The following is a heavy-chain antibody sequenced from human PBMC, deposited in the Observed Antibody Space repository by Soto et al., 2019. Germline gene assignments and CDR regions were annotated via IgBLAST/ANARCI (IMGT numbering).Heavy chain of an antibody. CDR3: ARGSMGFGGYGRDG. CDR1: GYTFIKYD. D-gene: IGHD3-10*01. J-gene: IGHJ6*02. V-gene: IGHV1-8*01. Sequence: QVQLVQSGAEVKKPGASVKVSCKASGYTFIKYDINWVRQATGQGLEWVGWMNPNSGHTVYAQNFQGRVTVTRDTSINAAYMELSSLRSEDTAIYYCARGSMGFGGYGRDGWGQGTTVTVSS. CDR2: MNPNSGHT.